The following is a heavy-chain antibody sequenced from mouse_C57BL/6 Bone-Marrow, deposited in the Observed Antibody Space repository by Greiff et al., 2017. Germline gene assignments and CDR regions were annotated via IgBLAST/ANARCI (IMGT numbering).Heavy chain of an antibody. J-gene: IGHJ4*01. V-gene: IGHV1-63*01. Sequence: VQLQESGAELVRPGTSVKMSCKASGYTFTNYWIGWAKQRPGHGLEWVGDIYPGGGYTNYNEKFKGKATLTADKSSSTAYMQFSSLTSEDSAIYYCARSKYYAMDYWCQGTSVTVSA. CDR3: ARSKYYAMDY. CDR2: IYPGGGYT. CDR1: GYTFTNYW.